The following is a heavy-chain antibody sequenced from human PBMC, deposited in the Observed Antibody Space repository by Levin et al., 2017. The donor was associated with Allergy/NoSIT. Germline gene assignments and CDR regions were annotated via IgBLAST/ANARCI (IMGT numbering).Heavy chain of an antibody. CDR3: ARVEYSSDSHDYAMDV. Sequence: GGSLRLSCAASGVTFGSYSMNWVRQAPGKGLEWGSSISSSSSYIYYADSVKGRFTISRDNAKNSLYLQMNSLRVDDTAVFYCARVEYSSDSHDYAMDVWGQGTTVTVSS. J-gene: IGHJ6*02. V-gene: IGHV3-21*01. CDR1: GVTFGSYS. CDR2: ISSSSSYI. D-gene: IGHD6-19*01.